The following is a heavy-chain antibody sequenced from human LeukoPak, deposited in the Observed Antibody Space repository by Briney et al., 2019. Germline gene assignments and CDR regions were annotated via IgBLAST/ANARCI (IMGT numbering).Heavy chain of an antibody. CDR1: GFTFTSYW. V-gene: IGHV3-48*04. Sequence: GGSLRLSCVASGFTFTSYWMSWVRQAPGKGLEWVSYISSSGSTIYYADSVKGRFTISRDNAKNSLYLQMNSLRAEDTAVYYCARVLTYYYDSSGFDYWGQGTLVTVSS. CDR2: ISSSGSTI. J-gene: IGHJ4*02. CDR3: ARVLTYYYDSSGFDY. D-gene: IGHD3-22*01.